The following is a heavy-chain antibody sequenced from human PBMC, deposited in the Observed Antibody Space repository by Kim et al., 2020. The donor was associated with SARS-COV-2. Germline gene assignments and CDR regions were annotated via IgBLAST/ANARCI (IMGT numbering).Heavy chain of an antibody. CDR1: GFTLSATA. Sequence: GGSLRLSCVGSGFTLSATAMHWVRQASGKGLEWVGQVKVRLHNGATSYAASIRGRFTISRDDSRNTAYLQMNSLRAEDTAVYFCTRWNSTNGAFDVLGQGATVTVSS. J-gene: IGHJ3*01. CDR2: VKVRLHNGAT. D-gene: IGHD2-2*01. CDR3: TRWNSTNGAFDV. V-gene: IGHV3-73*01.